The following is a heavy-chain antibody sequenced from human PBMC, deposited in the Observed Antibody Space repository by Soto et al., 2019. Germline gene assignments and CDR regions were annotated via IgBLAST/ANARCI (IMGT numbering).Heavy chain of an antibody. D-gene: IGHD2-21*01. J-gene: IGHJ6*03. V-gene: IGHV1-69*02. CDR2: SIPIQGRA. Sequence: QVQLVQSGAEVRKPGSSVKVSCEASGGSFISYIFTWVRQAPGQGLEWMGRSIPIQGRADYALKSQDSVTITADRSTQTVYMELRSLRPEDTALYYCAKSLVFVDHAYMDVWGKGTTVTVSS. CDR1: GGSFISYI. CDR3: AKSLVFVDHAYMDV.